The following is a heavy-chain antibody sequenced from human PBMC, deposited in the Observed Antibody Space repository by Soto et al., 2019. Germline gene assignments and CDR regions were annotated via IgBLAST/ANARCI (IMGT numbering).Heavy chain of an antibody. CDR1: GFTFSSYS. Sequence: GGSLRLSCAASGFTFSSYSMNWVRQAPGKGLEWVSSISSSSSYIYYADSVKGRFTISRDNAKNSLYLQMNSLRAEDTAVYYCARAMSWSTTTFALDYWGQGTLVTVSS. V-gene: IGHV3-21*01. CDR2: ISSSSSYI. D-gene: IGHD6-13*01. CDR3: ARAMSWSTTTFALDY. J-gene: IGHJ4*02.